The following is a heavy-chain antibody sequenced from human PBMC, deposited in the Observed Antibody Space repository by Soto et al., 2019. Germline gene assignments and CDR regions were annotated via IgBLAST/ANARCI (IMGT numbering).Heavy chain of an antibody. CDR3: ARDCPIQLCQTHAFDI. D-gene: IGHD5-18*01. J-gene: IGHJ3*02. Sequence: GGSLRLSCAASGFTFSSDALSWVRQAPGKGLEWVSSISGSGASTYYADSVKGRFTISRDNSKNTLYLQMNSLRAEDTAVYYCARDCPIQLCQTHAFDIWGQGTMVTVSS. CDR2: ISGSGAST. V-gene: IGHV3-23*01. CDR1: GFTFSSDA.